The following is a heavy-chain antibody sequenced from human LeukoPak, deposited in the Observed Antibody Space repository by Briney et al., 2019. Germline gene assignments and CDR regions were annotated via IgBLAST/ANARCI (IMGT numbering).Heavy chain of an antibody. J-gene: IGHJ4*02. V-gene: IGHV3-11*03. CDR3: ARVGYCSGGSCPNILFDY. D-gene: IGHD2-15*01. CDR2: IISISSYT. CDR1: GFTFSDYY. Sequence: GGSLRLSCAASGFTFSDYYMSWIRQAPGKGLEWVSYIISISSYTNYADSVKGRFTISRDNAKNSLYLQMNSLRAEDTAVYYCARVGYCSGGSCPNILFDYWGQGTLVTVSS.